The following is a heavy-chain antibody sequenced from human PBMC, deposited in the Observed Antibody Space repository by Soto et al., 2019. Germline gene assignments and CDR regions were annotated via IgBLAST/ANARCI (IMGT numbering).Heavy chain of an antibody. J-gene: IGHJ4*02. V-gene: IGHV4-30-4*01. CDR3: ARARGLVEMATILFDY. CDR1: GGSISSGDYY. D-gene: IGHD5-12*01. CDR2: IYYSGST. Sequence: SETLSLTCTVSGGSISSGDYYWSWIRQPPGKGLEWIGYIYYSGSTYYNPSLKSRVTISVDTSKNQFSLKLSSVTAADTAVYYCARARGLVEMATILFDYWGLGTLVTVSS.